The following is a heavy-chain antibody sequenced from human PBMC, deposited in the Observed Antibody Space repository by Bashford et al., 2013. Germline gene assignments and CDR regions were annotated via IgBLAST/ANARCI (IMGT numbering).Heavy chain of an antibody. CDR2: SITWEH. D-gene: IGHD2-2*01. Sequence: TLSLTCTVSVAPSAVVVPTGAGSASPQGRGWSGLGLSITWEHLLQPSLKSRVTISVDTSKNQFSLKLSSVTAADTAVYYCARGHCSSTSCYRRAKGFDYWGQGTLVTVSS. V-gene: IGHV4-39*07. J-gene: IGHJ4*02. CDR1: VAPSAVVVPT. CDR3: ARGHCSSTSCYRRAKGFDY.